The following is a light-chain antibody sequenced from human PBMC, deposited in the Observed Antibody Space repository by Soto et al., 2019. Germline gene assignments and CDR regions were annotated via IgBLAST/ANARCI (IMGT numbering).Light chain of an antibody. J-gene: IGLJ3*02. V-gene: IGLV6-57*03. CDR1: SGSIASNY. Sequence: NFMLTQPHSVSESPGKTVTISCTRSSGSIASNYVQWYHQRPGSAPTTVISEDNQRPSGVPDRFSGSIDSSSTSASLTISGLKTEDEDDYYCQSYDSSNQVFGGGTKLTVL. CDR3: QSYDSSNQV. CDR2: EDN.